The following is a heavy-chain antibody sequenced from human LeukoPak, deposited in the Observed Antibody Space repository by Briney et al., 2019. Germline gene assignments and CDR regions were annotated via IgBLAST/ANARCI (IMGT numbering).Heavy chain of an antibody. Sequence: GGSLRLSCAASGFTFSSYWISWVRQAPGKGLEWVANIKQDGSEKYYVDSVKGRFTISRDNAKNSLYLQMNSLRAEDTAVYYCARRPPRIGYFDYWGQGTLVTVSS. CDR3: ARRPPRIGYFDY. J-gene: IGHJ4*02. V-gene: IGHV3-7*01. CDR2: IKQDGSEK. CDR1: GFTFSSYW. D-gene: IGHD1-14*01.